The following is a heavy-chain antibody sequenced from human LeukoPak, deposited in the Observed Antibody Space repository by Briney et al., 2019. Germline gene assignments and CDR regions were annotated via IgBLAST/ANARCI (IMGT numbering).Heavy chain of an antibody. D-gene: IGHD3-10*01. CDR1: GFTFNSYA. CDR3: AKGGGGSGSYINAFDI. J-gene: IGHJ3*02. V-gene: IGHV3-23*01. CDR2: ISGSGSTT. Sequence: PGGSLRLSCAASGFTFNSYAMSWVRQAPRKGLECVSAISGSGSTTYYADSVKGRFTMSRDNSKNTLYLHMNRLRGEDTAVYYCAKGGGGSGSYINAFDIWGQGTMVTVSS.